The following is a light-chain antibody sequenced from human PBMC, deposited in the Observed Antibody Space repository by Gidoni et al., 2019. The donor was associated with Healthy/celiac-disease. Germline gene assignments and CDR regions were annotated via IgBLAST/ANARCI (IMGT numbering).Light chain of an antibody. J-gene: IGKJ1*01. Sequence: DIVMTQSPLSLHVTPGEPASISCRSSQSLLHSNGYNYLDWYLQKPGQSPQLLIYLGSNRASGVPDRFSGSGSGTDFTLKISRVEAGDVGVYYCMQALQTPRTFGQGTKVEIK. CDR3: MQALQTPRT. CDR1: QSLLHSNGYNY. CDR2: LGS. V-gene: IGKV2-28*01.